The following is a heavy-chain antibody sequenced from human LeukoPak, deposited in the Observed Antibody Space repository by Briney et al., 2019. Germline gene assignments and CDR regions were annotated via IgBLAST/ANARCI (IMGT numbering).Heavy chain of an antibody. CDR1: GYTFTSYG. V-gene: IGHV1-18*01. CDR3: ARQRGYSYGRGEFDY. D-gene: IGHD5-18*01. Sequence: GSSVKVSYKASGYTFTSYGISWVRQAPGQGLEWMAWISAYNGNTNYAQKLQGRVTMTTDTSTSTAYMELRSLRSDDTAVYYCARQRGYSYGRGEFDYWGQGTLVTVSS. CDR2: ISAYNGNT. J-gene: IGHJ4*02.